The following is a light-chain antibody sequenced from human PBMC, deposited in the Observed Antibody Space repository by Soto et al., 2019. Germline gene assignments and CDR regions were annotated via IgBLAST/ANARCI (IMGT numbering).Light chain of an antibody. CDR1: QSLLHSNGYNY. J-gene: IGKJ1*01. V-gene: IGKV2-28*01. Sequence: DMEMTQSTLSLPVTRGEPASISCRSIQSLLHSNGYNYLDWYLQKPGQSPQLLIYLGSNRASGVPDRFSGSGSGTDFTLRISRVAAEDVGVYYCMQALLPRTLGQGTKVDIK. CDR2: LGS. CDR3: MQALLPRT.